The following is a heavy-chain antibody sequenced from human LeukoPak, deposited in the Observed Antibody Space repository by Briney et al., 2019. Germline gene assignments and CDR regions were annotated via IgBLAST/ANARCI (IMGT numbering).Heavy chain of an antibody. Sequence: SETLSLTCIVSGGSISSGGHPWSWIRQSPGKGLEWIGYIYDSGSTFYNPSLKSRVTISVDTSKNQFSLKLSSVTAADTAVYYCARGPLNWFDPWGQGTLVTVSS. CDR3: ARGPLNWFDP. J-gene: IGHJ5*02. V-gene: IGHV4-61*08. CDR2: IYDSGST. CDR1: GGSISSGGHP.